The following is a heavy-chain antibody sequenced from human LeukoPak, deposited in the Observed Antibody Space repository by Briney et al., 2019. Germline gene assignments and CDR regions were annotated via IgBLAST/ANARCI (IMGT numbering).Heavy chain of an antibody. J-gene: IGHJ4*02. Sequence: PGGSLRLSCAASGFTFSSNAMSWVRQAPGKGLEWVSAITSGGVTHYAGSVRGRLTISRDNAQNSLYLQMNSLRAEDTAVYYCATESGTYSGTCFDYWGQGTLVTVSS. CDR1: GFTFSSNA. CDR3: ATESGTYSGTCFDY. V-gene: IGHV3-23*01. CDR2: ITSGGVT. D-gene: IGHD1-26*01.